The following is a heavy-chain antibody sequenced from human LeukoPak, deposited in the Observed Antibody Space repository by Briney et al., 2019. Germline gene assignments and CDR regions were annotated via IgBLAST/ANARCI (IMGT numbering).Heavy chain of an antibody. CDR1: GVTFSSYS. V-gene: IGHV3-48*02. J-gene: IGHJ4*02. Sequence: GGSLRLSCAASGVTFSSYSMIWVRQAPGKGLEWVSYITSSSSTISYADSVRGRFTISRDNAKNSLYLQMNSLRDGDAAVYYCARVEYGSGSYYKTLDYWGPGTLVTVSS. D-gene: IGHD3-10*01. CDR3: ARVEYGSGSYYKTLDY. CDR2: ITSSSSTI.